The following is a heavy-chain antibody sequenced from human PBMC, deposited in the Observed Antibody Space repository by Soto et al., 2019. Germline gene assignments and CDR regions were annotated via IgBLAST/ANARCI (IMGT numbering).Heavy chain of an antibody. J-gene: IGHJ5*02. CDR3: ARDKTGENWFDP. CDR1: GASINNYY. D-gene: IGHD3-16*01. CDR2: ILYTGST. V-gene: IGHV4-59*01. Sequence: QVQLQESGPGLVKPSETLSLTCTVSGASINNYYWNWIRQPPGKGLEWIGYILYTGSTNYNPSLKSRVTTSLDTSKSQFSLKLSSVTAADTAVYYCARDKTGENWFDPWGQGTLVTVSS.